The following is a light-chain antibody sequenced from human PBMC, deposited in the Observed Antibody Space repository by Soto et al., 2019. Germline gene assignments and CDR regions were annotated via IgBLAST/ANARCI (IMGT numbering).Light chain of an antibody. CDR3: QQYNDWPPSYT. J-gene: IGKJ2*01. Sequence: EIVMTQSPVTLSVSPGERATLSCRASQSVSINLAWYQQKPGQAPRLLIYGASTRAPGIPARFSGSGSGTEFTLTISSLQSEDFAVYFCQQYNDWPPSYTFGQGTKLDIK. CDR2: GAS. V-gene: IGKV3-15*01. CDR1: QSVSIN.